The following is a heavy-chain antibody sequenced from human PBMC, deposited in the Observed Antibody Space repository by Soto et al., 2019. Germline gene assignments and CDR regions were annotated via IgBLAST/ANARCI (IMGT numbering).Heavy chain of an antibody. D-gene: IGHD3-3*01. V-gene: IGHV1-69*06. CDR1: GGTFSSYA. CDR2: IIPIFGTA. J-gene: IGHJ6*02. CDR3: ARDGHYDFWSGYLPYYYYGMDV. Sequence: GASVKVSCKASGGTFSSYAISWVRQAPGQGLEWMGGIIPIFGTANYARKFQGRVTITADKSTSTAYMELGSLRSEDTAVYYCARDGHYDFWSGYLPYYYYGMDVWGQGTTVTVSS.